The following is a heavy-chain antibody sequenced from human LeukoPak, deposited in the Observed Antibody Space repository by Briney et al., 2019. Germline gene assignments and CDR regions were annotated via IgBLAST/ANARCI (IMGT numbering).Heavy chain of an antibody. CDR1: GGSISSYY. J-gene: IGHJ3*02. CDR2: IYYSGST. Sequence: SETLSLTCTVSGGSISSYYWSWIRQPPGKGLEWIGYIYYSGSTNYNPSLKSRVTISVDTSKNQFSLKLSSVTAADTAVYYCARVSGGVVVPAAIPVSSDDAFDIWGQGTMVTVSS. CDR3: ARVSGGVVVPAAIPVSSDDAFDI. V-gene: IGHV4-59*01. D-gene: IGHD2-2*02.